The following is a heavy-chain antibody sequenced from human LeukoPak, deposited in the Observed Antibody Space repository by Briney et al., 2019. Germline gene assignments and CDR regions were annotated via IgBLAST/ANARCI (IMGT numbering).Heavy chain of an antibody. CDR2: ISGNGGDT. J-gene: IGHJ4*02. D-gene: IGHD5-18*01. V-gene: IGHV3-64*01. CDR3: TREFHGYSYGGFDY. Sequence: GGSLTLSCAASGFTFSSYTMHWVRQAPGKGLEYVSAISGNGGDTYYANSVKGRFTVSRDNSKNTLFLQMASLRAEDMAVYYCTREFHGYSYGGFDYWGQGTLVTVSA. CDR1: GFTFSSYT.